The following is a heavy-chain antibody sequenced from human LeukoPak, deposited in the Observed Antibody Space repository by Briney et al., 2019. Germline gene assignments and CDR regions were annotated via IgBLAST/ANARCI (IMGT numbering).Heavy chain of an antibody. CDR1: GYTFTSYG. Sequence: ASVKVSCKASGYTFTSYGISWVRQAPGQGLEWMGWISAYNGNTNYAQKLQGRVTMTTDTSTSTAYMELRSLRSDDTAVYYCARDVSHSGWYGIDYYGMDVWGQGTTVTVSS. CDR2: ISAYNGNT. J-gene: IGHJ6*02. D-gene: IGHD6-13*01. CDR3: ARDVSHSGWYGIDYYGMDV. V-gene: IGHV1-18*01.